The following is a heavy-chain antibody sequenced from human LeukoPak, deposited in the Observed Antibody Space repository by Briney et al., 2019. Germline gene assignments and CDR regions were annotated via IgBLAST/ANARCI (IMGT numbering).Heavy chain of an antibody. CDR3: ARAQGGASWNPYYYYLDV. D-gene: IGHD2-21*01. V-gene: IGHV3-30*15. CDR1: GFTFSSFA. J-gene: IGHJ6*03. CDR2: ISDNGRDK. Sequence: GRSLRLSCAGSGFTFSSFAMHWVRQAPGKGLEWLAVISDNGRDKSNADSVEGRFTISRDNSKNILYMEMSSLRGDDTAVYYCARAQGGASWNPYYYYLDVWGKGTTVTVSS.